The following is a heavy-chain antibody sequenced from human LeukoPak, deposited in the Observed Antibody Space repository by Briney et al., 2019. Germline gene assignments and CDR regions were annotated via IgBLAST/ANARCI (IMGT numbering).Heavy chain of an antibody. Sequence: SETLSLTCAVYGGSFSGYYWSWIRQPPGKGLEWIGEINHSGSTNYNPSLKSRVTISVDTSKNQFSLKLSSVTAADTAVYYCARAIGGVIVIPNFDAFDIWGQGTMVTVSS. CDR2: INHSGST. V-gene: IGHV4-34*01. CDR3: ARAIGGVIVIPNFDAFDI. D-gene: IGHD3-16*02. CDR1: GGSFSGYY. J-gene: IGHJ3*02.